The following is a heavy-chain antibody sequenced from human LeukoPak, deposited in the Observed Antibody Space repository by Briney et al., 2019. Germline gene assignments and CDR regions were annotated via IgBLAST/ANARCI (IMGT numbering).Heavy chain of an antibody. CDR1: GGAITSHY. J-gene: IGHJ6*03. D-gene: IGHD2-15*01. CDR3: GRDALVGYFSYYYLDV. CDR2: ISNSGST. Sequence: SETLSLTCIVSGGAITSHYWTWIRQSPVKGLEWIGDISNSGSTSYNPSLKSRVTISIDTYKNQFSLKLSFVAAADTAVYFCGRDALVGYFSYYYLDVWGKGTTVTVSS. V-gene: IGHV4-59*11.